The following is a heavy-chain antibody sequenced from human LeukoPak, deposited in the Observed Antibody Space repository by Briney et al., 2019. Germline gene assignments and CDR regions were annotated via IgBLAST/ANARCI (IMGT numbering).Heavy chain of an antibody. J-gene: IGHJ5*02. Sequence: SETVSLTCTVSDGSINSYCWSWIRQPAGKGLEYIGRIYASGSTNYNPSLKSRVTMSVDTSKNQFSLKLTSVTAADTAVYYCARLLVVESRFDPWGQGTLVTVSS. CDR1: DGSINSYC. V-gene: IGHV4-4*07. D-gene: IGHD2-15*01. CDR2: IYASGST. CDR3: ARLLVVESRFDP.